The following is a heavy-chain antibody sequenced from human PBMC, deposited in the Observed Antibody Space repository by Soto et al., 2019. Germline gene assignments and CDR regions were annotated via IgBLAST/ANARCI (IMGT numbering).Heavy chain of an antibody. D-gene: IGHD6-19*01. CDR3: AREIAVSGNWFDP. Sequence: VQLVESGGGLVQPGGSLRLSCEASGFTFSSYWMNWVRQAPGKGLEWVANIKSDGSETYYVDSVKGRFTISRDNAKSSLYLQMNSLRAEDTAVYYCAREIAVSGNWFDPWGQGTLVTVFS. CDR2: IKSDGSET. CDR1: GFTFSSYW. V-gene: IGHV3-7*01. J-gene: IGHJ5*02.